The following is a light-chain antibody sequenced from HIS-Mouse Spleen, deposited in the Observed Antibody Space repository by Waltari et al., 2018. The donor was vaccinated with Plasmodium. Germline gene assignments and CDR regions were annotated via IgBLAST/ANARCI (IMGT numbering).Light chain of an antibody. CDR2: DDS. CDR3: QVWDSSSDHVV. V-gene: IGLV3-21*02. J-gene: IGLJ2*01. Sequence: SYVLTQPPSVSAAPGQTARITCGGNNIGSKSGPWSQQKQGQAPVLVVYDDSDRPSGIPERFSGSNSGNTATLTISRVEAGDEADYYCQVWDSSSDHVVFGGGTKLTVL. CDR1: NIGSKS.